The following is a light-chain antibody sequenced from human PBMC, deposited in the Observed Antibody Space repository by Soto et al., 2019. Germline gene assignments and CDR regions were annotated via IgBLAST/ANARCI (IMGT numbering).Light chain of an antibody. CDR2: EVT. J-gene: IGLJ1*01. Sequence: QSVLTQPASVSGSPGQSITISCTGTSSDVGGYNYVSWYQHHPGKAPKLMIYEVTYRPSGVSNRFSGSKSGNTASLTISGLQAEDEADYYCSSYVDTNSFIFGTGTKFTVL. CDR1: SSDVGGYNY. CDR3: SSYVDTNSFI. V-gene: IGLV2-14*01.